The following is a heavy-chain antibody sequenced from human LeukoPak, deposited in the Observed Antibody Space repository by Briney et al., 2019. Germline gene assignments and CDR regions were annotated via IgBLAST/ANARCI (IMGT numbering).Heavy chain of an antibody. CDR1: GYTFTSYD. CDR3: ARGGIMITFGGVIVKRYYYFDY. CDR2: MNPNSGNT. Sequence: SVKVSCKASGYTFTSYDINWVRQATGQGLEWMGWMNPNSGNTGYAQKFQGRVTMTRNTSISTAYMELSSLRSEDTAVYYCARGGIMITFGGVIVKRYYYFDYWGQGTLVTVSS. J-gene: IGHJ4*02. D-gene: IGHD3-16*02. V-gene: IGHV1-8*01.